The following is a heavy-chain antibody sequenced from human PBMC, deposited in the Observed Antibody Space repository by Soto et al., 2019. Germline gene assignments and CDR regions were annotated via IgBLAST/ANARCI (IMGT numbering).Heavy chain of an antibody. J-gene: IGHJ6*02. CDR2: ISGSGGST. CDR3: ANGKTAHYYGMDV. D-gene: IGHD1-1*01. V-gene: IGHV3-23*01. CDR1: GFTFSSYA. Sequence: GGSLRLSCAASGFTFSSYAMSWVRQAPGKGLEWVSAISGSGGSTYYADSVKGRFTISRDNSKNTPYLQMNSLRAEDTAVYYCANGKTAHYYGMDVWGQGTTVTVSS.